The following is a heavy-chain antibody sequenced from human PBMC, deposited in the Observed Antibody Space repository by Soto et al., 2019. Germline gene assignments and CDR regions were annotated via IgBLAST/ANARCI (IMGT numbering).Heavy chain of an antibody. Sequence: SETLSLTCAVYGGSFSGYYWSWIRQPPGKGLEWIGEINHSGSTNYNPSLKSRVTISVDTSKNQFSLKLSSVTAADTAVYYCARAVVAAGFDYWGQGTLVTVSS. D-gene: IGHD2-2*01. CDR3: ARAVVAAGFDY. J-gene: IGHJ4*02. CDR2: INHSGST. V-gene: IGHV4-34*01. CDR1: GGSFSGYY.